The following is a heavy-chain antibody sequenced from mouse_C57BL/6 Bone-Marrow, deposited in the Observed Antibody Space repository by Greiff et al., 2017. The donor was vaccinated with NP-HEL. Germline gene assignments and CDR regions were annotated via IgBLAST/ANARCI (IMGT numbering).Heavy chain of an antibody. CDR3: ARASLLRFAMDY. CDR2: IYPRSGNT. J-gene: IGHJ4*01. D-gene: IGHD1-2*01. CDR1: GYTFTSYG. Sequence: QVQLKQSGAELARPGASVKLSCKASGYTFTSYGISWVKQRTGQGLEWIGEIYPRSGNTYYNEKFKGKATLTVDKSSSTAYMQLSSLTSEDSAVYYCARASLLRFAMDYWGQGTSVTVSS. V-gene: IGHV1-81*01.